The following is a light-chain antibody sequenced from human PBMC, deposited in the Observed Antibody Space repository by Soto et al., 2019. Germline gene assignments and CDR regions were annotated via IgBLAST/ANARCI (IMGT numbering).Light chain of an antibody. J-gene: IGKJ5*01. CDR2: DAS. V-gene: IGKV1-5*01. CDR1: QNIRNL. CDR3: QQYNTYST. Sequence: DIQITQSPSTLSASVGERFTITCRASQNIRNLLAWYQQKPGKAPKPLIYDASTLKTGVPSRFSGSGSGSEFNFTITGLQPDDFATYFCQQYNTYSTFGQGTRLEI.